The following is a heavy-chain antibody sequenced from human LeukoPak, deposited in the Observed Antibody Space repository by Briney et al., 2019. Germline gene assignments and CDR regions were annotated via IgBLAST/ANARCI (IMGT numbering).Heavy chain of an antibody. CDR3: ARDLGGTTGPEL. CDR1: GGTFSSYA. D-gene: IGHD4-11*01. Sequence: GSSVTVSCKASGGTFSSYAISWVRQPPGQGLEWMGGIIPIFGTANYAQKFQGRVTITADESTSTAYMELSSLRSEDTAVYYCARDLGGTTGPELWGQGTLVTVSS. CDR2: IIPIFGTA. J-gene: IGHJ4*02. V-gene: IGHV1-69*01.